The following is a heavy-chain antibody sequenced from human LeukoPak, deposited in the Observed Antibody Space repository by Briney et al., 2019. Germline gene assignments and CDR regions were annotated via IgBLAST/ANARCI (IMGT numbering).Heavy chain of an antibody. Sequence: GGSLRLSCAASGFTFSSYSMNWVRQAPGKGLEWVSYISSRSSTIYYADSVKGRFTISRDNAKNSLYLQMNSLRVEDTAVYYCAKSGLNRFDYWGQGALVTVSS. V-gene: IGHV3-48*01. J-gene: IGHJ4*02. CDR3: AKSGLNRFDY. CDR1: GFTFSSYS. CDR2: ISSRSSTI. D-gene: IGHD2-15*01.